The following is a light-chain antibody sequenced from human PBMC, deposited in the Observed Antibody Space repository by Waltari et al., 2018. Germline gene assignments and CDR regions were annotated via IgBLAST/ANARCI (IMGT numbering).Light chain of an antibody. CDR3: QQYNSCRS. V-gene: IGKV1-5*03. CDR1: QSISKW. J-gene: IGKJ1*01. CDR2: KTS. Sequence: DIQMTQSPSTLSASVGDRVTITCRASQSISKWLAWYQQKPGKAPNLLINKTSTLESGVPSRFSGSGSGTEFTLTIDSLQPDDFAIYYCQQYNSCRSFGQGTKVEIK.